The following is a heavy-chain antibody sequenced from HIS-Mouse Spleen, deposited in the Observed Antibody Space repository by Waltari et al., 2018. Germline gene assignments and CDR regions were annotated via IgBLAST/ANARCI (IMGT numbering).Heavy chain of an antibody. V-gene: IGHV4-39*07. Sequence: QLQLQESGPGLVKPSETLSLTCTVSGCSISSSSYYWGWVRPPPGQGLEWIGSIYYSASTYYNPSLKSRVTIAVDTSKNQFSLKLSSVTAADTAVYYCAREIPYSSSWYDWYFDLWGRGTLVTVSS. D-gene: IGHD6-13*01. CDR3: AREIPYSSSWYDWYFDL. CDR1: GCSISSSSYY. CDR2: IYYSAST. J-gene: IGHJ2*01.